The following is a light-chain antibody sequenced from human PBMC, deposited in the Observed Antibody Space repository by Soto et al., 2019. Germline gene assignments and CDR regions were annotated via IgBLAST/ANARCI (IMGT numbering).Light chain of an antibody. CDR2: GAS. Sequence: EVVLTQSPGTLSLSPGERATLSCRASQIVASNYLAWYQQKPGQAPRLLIYGASTTAAGVPDRCSGSGSGTDFTLTIARREPEDFAVYYCQQYGRSPLLYTFGQGTKLGVK. CDR1: QIVASNY. CDR3: QQYGRSPLLYT. V-gene: IGKV3-20*01. J-gene: IGKJ2*01.